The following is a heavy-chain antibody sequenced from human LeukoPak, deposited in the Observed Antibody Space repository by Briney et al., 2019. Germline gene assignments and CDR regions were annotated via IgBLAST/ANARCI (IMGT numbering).Heavy chain of an antibody. CDR1: GGSISSGDYY. D-gene: IGHD2-2*01. J-gene: IGHJ5*02. V-gene: IGHV4-30-4*01. CDR2: IYYSGST. Sequence: PSENLSLTCTVSGGSISSGDYYWSWIRQPPGKGLEWIGYIYYSGSTYYNPSLKSRVTISVDTSKNQFSLKLSSVTAADTAVYYCAREDGYCSSTSCLNWFDPWGQGTLVTVSS. CDR3: AREDGYCSSTSCLNWFDP.